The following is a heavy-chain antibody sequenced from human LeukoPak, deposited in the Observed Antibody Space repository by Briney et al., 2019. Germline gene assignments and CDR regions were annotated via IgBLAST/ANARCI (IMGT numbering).Heavy chain of an antibody. J-gene: IGHJ4*02. V-gene: IGHV1-2*02. CDR2: INPNSGGT. CDR3: ARGGGIVGATGDY. D-gene: IGHD1-26*01. CDR1: GYTFTGSY. Sequence: ASVKVSCKASGYTFTGSYMHWVRQAPGQGLEWMGWINPNSGGTNYAQKFQGRVTMTRDTSISTAYMELSRLRSDDTAVYYCARGGGIVGATGDYWGQGTLVTVSS.